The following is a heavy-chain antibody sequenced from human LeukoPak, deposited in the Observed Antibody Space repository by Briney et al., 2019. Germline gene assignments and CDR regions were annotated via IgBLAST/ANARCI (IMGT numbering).Heavy chain of an antibody. CDR2: IFYTGLT. D-gene: IGHD5-12*01. V-gene: IGHV4-59*01. CDR1: GVSISPFY. Sequence: PSETLCLTCSVSGVSISPFYWSWIRQSPERGLEWIGWIFYTGLTEYNPSLQRRVTISLDTSNNQFSLKLNSLTAADSAVYYCARITAYSGYDFDFWGQGTPVTVSS. CDR3: ARITAYSGYDFDF. J-gene: IGHJ4*02.